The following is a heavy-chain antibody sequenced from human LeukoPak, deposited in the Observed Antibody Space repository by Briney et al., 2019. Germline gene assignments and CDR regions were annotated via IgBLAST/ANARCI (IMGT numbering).Heavy chain of an antibody. CDR3: AREEAKYVAFDI. J-gene: IGHJ3*02. V-gene: IGHV4-59*01. D-gene: IGHD2-2*01. CDR2: VYYSGST. Sequence: NPSETLSLTCTVSGGSISSYYWSWIRQPPGKGLEWIGYVYYSGSTNYNPSLKSRVTISVDTSKNQFSLKLSSVTAADTAVYYCAREEAKYVAFDIWGQGTMVTVSS. CDR1: GGSISSYY.